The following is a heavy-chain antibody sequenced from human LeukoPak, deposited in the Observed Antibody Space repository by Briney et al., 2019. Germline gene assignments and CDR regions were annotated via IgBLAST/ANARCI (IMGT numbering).Heavy chain of an antibody. D-gene: IGHD3-9*01. CDR2: IIPIFGTA. CDR3: ARGPAPYDILTGYYSGGYYMDV. V-gene: IGHV1-69*05. Sequence: SVKVSCKASGGTFSSYAISWVRQAPGQGLEWMGGIIPIFGTANYAQKFQGRVTITTDESTSTAYMELSSLRSEDTAVYCCARGPAPYDILTGYYSGGYYMDVWGKGTTVTVSS. J-gene: IGHJ6*03. CDR1: GGTFSSYA.